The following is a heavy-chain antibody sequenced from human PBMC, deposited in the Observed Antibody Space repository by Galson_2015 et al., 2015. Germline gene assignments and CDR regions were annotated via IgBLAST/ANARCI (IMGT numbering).Heavy chain of an antibody. V-gene: IGHV1-18*01. J-gene: IGHJ4*02. CDR3: ARDLVGPYCGGDCYSVPFGY. D-gene: IGHD2-21*02. CDR2: ISAYNGNT. Sequence: SVKVSCKASGYTFTSYGISWVRQAPGQGLEWMGWISAYNGNTNYAQKPQGRVTMTSDTSTSTAYMELRSLRSDDTAVYYCARDLVGPYCGGDCYSVPFGYWGQGTLVTVSS. CDR1: GYTFTSYG.